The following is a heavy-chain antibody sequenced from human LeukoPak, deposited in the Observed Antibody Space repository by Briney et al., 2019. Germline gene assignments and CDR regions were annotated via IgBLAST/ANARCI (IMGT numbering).Heavy chain of an antibody. CDR2: ISYDGSNK. D-gene: IGHD3-22*01. Sequence: GGSLRLSCAASGFTFSSYAMHWVRQAPGKGLEWVAVISYDGSNKYYADSVKGRFTISRDNSKNTLYLQMNSLRAEDTAVYYCARDRRFRLYYYDSSGYCPGYWGQGTLVTVSS. CDR3: ARDRRFRLYYYDSSGYCPGY. J-gene: IGHJ4*02. V-gene: IGHV3-30-3*01. CDR1: GFTFSSYA.